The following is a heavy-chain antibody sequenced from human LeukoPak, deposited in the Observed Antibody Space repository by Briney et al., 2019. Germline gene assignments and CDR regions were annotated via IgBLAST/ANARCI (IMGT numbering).Heavy chain of an antibody. J-gene: IGHJ4*02. D-gene: IGHD3-22*01. V-gene: IGHV1-69*05. CDR1: GYTFTGYY. Sequence: ASVKVSCKASGYTFTGYYVHWVRQAPGQGLEWMGGIIPIFGTANYAQKFQGRVTITTDESTSTAYMELSSLRSEDTAVYYCARQNYDRSGYYLIDYWGQGTLVTVSS. CDR3: ARQNYDRSGYYLIDY. CDR2: IIPIFGTA.